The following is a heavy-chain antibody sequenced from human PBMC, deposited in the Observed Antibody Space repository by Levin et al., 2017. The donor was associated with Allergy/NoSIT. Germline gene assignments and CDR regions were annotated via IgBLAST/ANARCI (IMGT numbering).Heavy chain of an antibody. CDR3: AKDLQATVTLQWPNWFDP. CDR1: GFTFSSYA. CDR2: ISGSGGST. J-gene: IGHJ5*02. Sequence: GESLKISCAASGFTFSSYAMSWVRQAPGKGLEWVSAISGSGGSTYYADSVKGRFTISRDNSKNTLYLQMNSLRAEDTAVYYCAKDLQATVTLQWPNWFDPWGQGTLVTVSS. V-gene: IGHV3-23*01. D-gene: IGHD4-17*01.